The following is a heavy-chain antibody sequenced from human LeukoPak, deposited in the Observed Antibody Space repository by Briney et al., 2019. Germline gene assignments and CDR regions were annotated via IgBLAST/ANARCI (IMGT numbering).Heavy chain of an antibody. D-gene: IGHD5-12*01. CDR1: GFTVSSNY. CDR2: IYFGGDT. Sequence: GGSLRLSCAASGFTVSSNYMSWVRQAPGKGLEWVSVIYFGGDTYYADSVKGRFTVSRHNSKNTVYLQMSSLRAEDTAVYYRASSGKWLRFDWYYFDYWGQGTLVTVSS. CDR3: ASSGKWLRFDWYYFDY. V-gene: IGHV3-53*04. J-gene: IGHJ4*02.